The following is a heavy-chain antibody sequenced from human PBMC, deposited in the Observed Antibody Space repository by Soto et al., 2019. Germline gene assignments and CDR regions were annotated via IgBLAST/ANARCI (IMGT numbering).Heavy chain of an antibody. Sequence: SEPLSLTNTVFGGSISSSSYYGGWIRQPPGKGLEWIGSIYYSGSTYYNPSLKSRVTISVDTSKNQFSLKLSSVTAADTAVYYCARRGYYYDSSGYPSVWYWGQGTLVT. CDR2: IYYSGST. CDR1: GGSISSSSYY. V-gene: IGHV4-39*01. J-gene: IGHJ4*02. D-gene: IGHD3-22*01. CDR3: ARRGYYYDSSGYPSVWY.